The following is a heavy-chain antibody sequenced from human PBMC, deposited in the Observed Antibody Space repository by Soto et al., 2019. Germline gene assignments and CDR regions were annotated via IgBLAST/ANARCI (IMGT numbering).Heavy chain of an antibody. V-gene: IGHV3-13*05. J-gene: IGHJ4*02. CDR1: GFTFSSYD. CDR2: IGTAGDP. Sequence: GGSLRLSCAASGFTFSSYDMHGVRQATGKGLEWVSAIGTAGDPYYPGSVKGRFTISRENAKNSLYLQMNSLRAGDTAVYYCARAVHSSGWYYFDYWGQGTLVTVSS. CDR3: ARAVHSSGWYYFDY. D-gene: IGHD6-19*01.